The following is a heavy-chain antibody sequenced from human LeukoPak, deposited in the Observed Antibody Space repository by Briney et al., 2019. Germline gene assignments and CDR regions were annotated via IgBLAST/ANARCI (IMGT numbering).Heavy chain of an antibody. CDR3: ARDLTVDRDCSGGECYFDAFDV. J-gene: IGHJ3*01. CDR1: GFTLSRYW. D-gene: IGHD2-15*01. Sequence: PGGSLRLSCAASGFTLSRYWMTWVRQAPGKGLEWVANIPGPGGRKYYVDSVNGRFTISRDNAKNSLYLHMNSLRAGDTAIYYCARDLTVDRDCSGGECYFDAFDVWGRGTMGTVSS. V-gene: IGHV3-7*01. CDR2: IPGPGGRK.